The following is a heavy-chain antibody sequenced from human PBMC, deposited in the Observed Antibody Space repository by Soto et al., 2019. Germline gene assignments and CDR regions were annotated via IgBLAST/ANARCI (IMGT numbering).Heavy chain of an antibody. CDR2: IIGSGGST. V-gene: IGHV3-23*01. CDR3: AKDRNYYDSSGYDY. Sequence: PGGSLRLSCAASGITLSSYAMSWVRQAPGKGLEWVSTIIGSGGSTYYADSVKGRFSVSRDNSKNTPYLQMNSLRAEDTAVYYCAKDRNYYDSSGYDYWGQGTLVTVSS. J-gene: IGHJ4*02. D-gene: IGHD3-22*01. CDR1: GITLSSYA.